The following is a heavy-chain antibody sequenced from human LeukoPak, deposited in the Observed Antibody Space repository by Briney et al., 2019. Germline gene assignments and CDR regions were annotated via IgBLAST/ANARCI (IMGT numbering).Heavy chain of an antibody. D-gene: IGHD6-13*01. J-gene: IGHJ4*02. CDR2: IYTSGST. CDR3: ARDGGDLGSSWYGDSYFDY. V-gene: IGHV4-4*07. Sequence: PSETLSLTCTVSGGSLSSYYWSWIRQPAGKGLERIGRIYTSGSTNYNPSLKSRVTMSVDTSKNQFSLKLSSVTAADTAVYYCARDGGDLGSSWYGDSYFDYWGQGTLVTVSS. CDR1: GGSLSSYY.